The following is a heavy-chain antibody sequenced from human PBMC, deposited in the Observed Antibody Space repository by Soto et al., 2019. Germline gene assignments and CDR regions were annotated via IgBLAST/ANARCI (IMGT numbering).Heavy chain of an antibody. V-gene: IGHV3-23*01. Sequence: GGSLRLSCAASGFTFSSYAMSWVRQAPGKGLEWVSAISGSGGSTYYADSVKGRFTISRDNSKNTLYLQMNSLRAEDTAVYYCAKRGSSFPVKAPRLDPLELYGMDVWGQGTTVTVSS. CDR3: AKRGSSFPVKAPRLDPLELYGMDV. D-gene: IGHD1-7*01. CDR1: GFTFSSYA. CDR2: ISGSGGST. J-gene: IGHJ6*02.